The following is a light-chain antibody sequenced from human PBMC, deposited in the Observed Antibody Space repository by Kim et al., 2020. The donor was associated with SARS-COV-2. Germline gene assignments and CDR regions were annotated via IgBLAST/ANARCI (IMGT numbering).Light chain of an antibody. CDR1: QTISNY. CDR2: DAS. Sequence: GDRVTITCRASQTISNYVNWYRQKPGKAPTLLIYDASSLQSGVPSRFSGSGFGTHFTLIISSLQLEDFATYYCQQSYSTPFTFGQGTRLEIK. J-gene: IGKJ5*01. V-gene: IGKV1-39*01. CDR3: QQSYSTPFT.